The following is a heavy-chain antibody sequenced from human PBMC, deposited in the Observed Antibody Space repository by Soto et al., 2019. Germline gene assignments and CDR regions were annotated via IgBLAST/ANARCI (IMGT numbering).Heavy chain of an antibody. V-gene: IGHV4-59*01. CDR1: GGSISSYY. CDR2: IYYSGST. D-gene: IGHD3-3*01. Sequence: PSETLSLTCTVSGGSISSYYWSWIRQPPGKGLEWIGYIYYSGSTNYNPSLKSRVTISVDTSKNQFSLKLSSVTAADTAVYYCAREYDDFWSGYYWFDPWGQGTLVTVSS. CDR3: AREYDDFWSGYYWFDP. J-gene: IGHJ5*02.